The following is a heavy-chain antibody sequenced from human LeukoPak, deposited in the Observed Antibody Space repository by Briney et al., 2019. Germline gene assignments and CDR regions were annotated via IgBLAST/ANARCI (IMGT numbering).Heavy chain of an antibody. CDR2: INHRGST. CDR1: GGSFTTYY. V-gene: IGHV4-34*01. J-gene: IGHJ4*02. D-gene: IGHD1-26*01. Sequence: SETLSLTCTVSGGSFTTYYWSWIRQSPGKGLEWIGEINHRGSTNYNPSLKRRVTISLDTSKNQFSLKLSSVTAADTAVYYCARKVVGATTFFDYWGQGTLVTVSS. CDR3: ARKVVGATTFFDY.